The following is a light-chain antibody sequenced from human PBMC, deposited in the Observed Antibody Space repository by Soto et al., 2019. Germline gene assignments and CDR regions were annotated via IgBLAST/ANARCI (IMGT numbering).Light chain of an antibody. J-gene: IGKJ1*01. CDR3: QQYNNWPSGT. CDR2: DAS. CDR1: QSVGYH. Sequence: EIVLTQSPATLSLSPWERATLSCRASQSVGYHLAWYQQKPGQAPRLLIYDASNRATGIPARFSGSGSGTDFTLAISSLEPEDFAVYYCQQYNNWPSGTFGQGTKVDIK. V-gene: IGKV3-11*01.